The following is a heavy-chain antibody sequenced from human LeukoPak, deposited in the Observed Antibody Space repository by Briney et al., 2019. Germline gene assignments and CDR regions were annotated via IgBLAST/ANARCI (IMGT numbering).Heavy chain of an antibody. Sequence: SETLSLTCAVYGGSFSGYYWSWIRQPPGKGLEWIGEINHSGGTNYNPSLKSRVTISVDTSKNQFSLKLSSVTAADTAVYYCATSNSSLYYFDYWGQGTLVTVSS. CDR2: INHSGGT. D-gene: IGHD6-13*01. CDR1: GGSFSGYY. J-gene: IGHJ4*02. V-gene: IGHV4-34*01. CDR3: ATSNSSLYYFDY.